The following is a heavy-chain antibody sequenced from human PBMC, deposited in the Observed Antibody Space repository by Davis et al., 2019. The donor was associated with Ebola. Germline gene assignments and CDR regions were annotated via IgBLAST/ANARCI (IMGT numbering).Heavy chain of an antibody. CDR1: GFSLSNARMG. Sequence: SGPTLVKPTETLTLTCTVSGFSLSNARMGVSWMRQPPGKALEWLAHIFSSDRKSYSTSLKGRVTISKDTSKSQVVLTMTNVDPVDTATYYCAHRGIAVAGAFDYWGQGTLVTVSS. CDR3: AHRGIAVAGAFDY. J-gene: IGHJ4*02. D-gene: IGHD6-19*01. V-gene: IGHV2-26*01. CDR2: IFSSDRK.